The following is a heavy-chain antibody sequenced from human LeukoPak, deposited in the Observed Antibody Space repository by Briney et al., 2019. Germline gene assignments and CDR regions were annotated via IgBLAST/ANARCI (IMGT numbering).Heavy chain of an antibody. V-gene: IGHV4-61*01. CDR1: GGSVSSGSYY. J-gene: IGHJ6*02. CDR3: ARGLELRRGSRFYYGMDA. D-gene: IGHD1-7*01. CDR2: IYYSGST. Sequence: PSETLSLTCTVSGGSVSSGSYYWSWIRQPPGKGLEWIGYIYYSGSTNYNPSLKSRVTISVDTSKNQFSLKLSSVTAADTAVYYCARGLELRRGSRFYYGMDAWGQGTTVTVSS.